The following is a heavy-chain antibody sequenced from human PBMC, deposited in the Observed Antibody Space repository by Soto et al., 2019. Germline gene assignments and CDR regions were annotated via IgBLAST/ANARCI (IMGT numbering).Heavy chain of an antibody. Sequence: ASVKVSCKASGYTFTSYAMHWVRQAPGQRLEWMGWINAGNGNTKYSQKFQGRVTITRDTSASTAYMELSSLRSEDTAVYYCARVHDFWSGSDYFDYWGQGTLVTVS. CDR1: GYTFTSYA. CDR2: INAGNGNT. D-gene: IGHD3-3*01. CDR3: ARVHDFWSGSDYFDY. V-gene: IGHV1-3*01. J-gene: IGHJ4*02.